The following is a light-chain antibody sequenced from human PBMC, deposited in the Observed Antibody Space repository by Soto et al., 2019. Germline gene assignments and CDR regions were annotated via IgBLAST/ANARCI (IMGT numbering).Light chain of an antibody. Sequence: DIVFTQSPGTLSLSPVGRATVSCMASQSVTSSYLAWYQQKPGQAPRLLIYGASSRATGIPARFSGSGSGTDFTLTISSLEPEDFAVYYCQQRSNWPGTFGQGTKVDIK. CDR1: QSVTSSY. J-gene: IGKJ1*01. CDR3: QQRSNWPGT. CDR2: GAS. V-gene: IGKV3D-20*02.